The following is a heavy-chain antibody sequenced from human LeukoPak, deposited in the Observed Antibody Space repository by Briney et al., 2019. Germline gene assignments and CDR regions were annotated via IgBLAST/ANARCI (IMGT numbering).Heavy chain of an antibody. CDR1: GGSISSSSYY. Sequence: SETLSLTCTVSGGSISSSSYYWGWIRQPPGKGLEWIGSTYYSGSTYYNPSLKSRVTISVDTSKNQFSLKLSSVTAADTAVYYCAREDPLYYFAYWGQGTLVTVSS. CDR3: AREDPLYYFAY. CDR2: TYYSGST. J-gene: IGHJ4*02. V-gene: IGHV4-39*07.